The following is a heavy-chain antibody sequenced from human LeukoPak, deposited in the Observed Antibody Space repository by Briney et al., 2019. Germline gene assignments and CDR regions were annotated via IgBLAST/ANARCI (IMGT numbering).Heavy chain of an antibody. J-gene: IGHJ6*03. V-gene: IGHV4-34*01. CDR2: INHSGST. CDR1: GGSFSGYY. D-gene: IGHD3-3*01. CDR3: ASMILRFLEGNYMDV. Sequence: SETLSLTCAVYGGSFSGYYWSWTRQPPGKGLEWIGEINHSGSTNYNPSLKSRVTISVDTSKNQFSLKLSSVTAADTAVYYCASMILRFLEGNYMDVWGKGTTVTVSS.